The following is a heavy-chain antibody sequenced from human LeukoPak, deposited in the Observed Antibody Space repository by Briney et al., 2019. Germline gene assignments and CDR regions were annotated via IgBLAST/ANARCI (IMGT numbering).Heavy chain of an antibody. V-gene: IGHV3-48*01. CDR1: GFAFSSYN. Sequence: GGSLRLSXAASGFAFSSYNMNWVRQAPGKGLEWVSYISSGSDTIFYADSVKGRFTISRDNAKNSLYLQMNSLRAEDTAMYYCARPYCASTSCPTFEYWGQGTLVTVSS. J-gene: IGHJ4*02. D-gene: IGHD2-2*01. CDR3: ARPYCASTSCPTFEY. CDR2: ISSGSDTI.